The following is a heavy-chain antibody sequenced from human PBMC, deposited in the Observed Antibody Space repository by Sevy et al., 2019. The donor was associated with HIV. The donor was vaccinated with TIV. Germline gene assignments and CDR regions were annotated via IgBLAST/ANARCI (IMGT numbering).Heavy chain of an antibody. J-gene: IGHJ2*01. CDR1: GGSMNDYY. CDR3: GRGSRYFDL. D-gene: IGHD3-16*01. V-gene: IGHV4-59*01. Sequence: SETLSLTCTVSGGSMNDYYWTWIRQTPGKRLEWIGYIFSKGSTNHHHSRESRAIISVDMSRNQVFLTVNSVTAADTAGYFCGRGSRYFDLWGRGTLVTVSS. CDR2: IFSKGST.